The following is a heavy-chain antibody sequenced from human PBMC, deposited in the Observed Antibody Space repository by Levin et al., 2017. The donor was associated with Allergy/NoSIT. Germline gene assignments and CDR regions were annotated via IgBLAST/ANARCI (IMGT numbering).Heavy chain of an antibody. Sequence: PSETLSLTCTVSGGSISSYYWTWIRQPAGKGLEWIGHISTSGSPNYNPSLKSRVTMSVDTSKNQFSLKLSSVSAADTAVYYCARDPELTPPDYYGMDVWGQGTTVTVSS. CDR2: ISTSGSP. D-gene: IGHD1-14*01. J-gene: IGHJ6*02. CDR1: GGSISSYY. V-gene: IGHV4-4*07. CDR3: ARDPELTPPDYYGMDV.